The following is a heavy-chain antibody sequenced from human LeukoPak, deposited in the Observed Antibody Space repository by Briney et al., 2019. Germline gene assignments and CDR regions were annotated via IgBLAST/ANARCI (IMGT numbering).Heavy chain of an antibody. Sequence: SQTLSLTCTVSGDSISSGLYYWIWIRQPAGKGLEWIGRINSSGNTNYKPSLKSRVTISVDTSKSQFSLRLSSVTAADTATYYCARAAGVIVGATIDYWGQGTLVTVSS. CDR3: ARAAGVIVGATIDY. CDR2: INSSGNT. J-gene: IGHJ4*02. V-gene: IGHV4-61*02. CDR1: GDSISSGLYY. D-gene: IGHD1-26*01.